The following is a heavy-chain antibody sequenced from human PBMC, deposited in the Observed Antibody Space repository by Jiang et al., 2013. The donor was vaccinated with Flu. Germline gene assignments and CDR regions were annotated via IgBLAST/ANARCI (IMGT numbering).Heavy chain of an antibody. D-gene: IGHD6-19*01. V-gene: IGHV1-46*01. J-gene: IGHJ4*02. Sequence: SGAEVKKPGASVKVSCKASGYTFTSYYMHWVRQAPGQGLEWMGIINPSGGNTSYAQKFQGRVTMTRDTSTSTVCMDLTSLRSDDTAVYYCARGTQWLIQTYWGQGTLVAVSS. CDR1: GYTFTSYY. CDR3: ARGTQWLIQTY. CDR2: INPSGGNT.